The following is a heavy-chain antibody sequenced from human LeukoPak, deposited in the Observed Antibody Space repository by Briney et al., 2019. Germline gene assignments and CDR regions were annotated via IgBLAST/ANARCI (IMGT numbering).Heavy chain of an antibody. D-gene: IGHD4-23*01. CDR1: GFTFSNYA. J-gene: IGHJ4*02. CDR2: ISGSGGTT. CDR3: AKERGNNGGNTNGYFDY. V-gene: IGHV3-23*01. Sequence: GGSLRLSCAASGFTFSNYAMSWVRKAPGKGLEWVSVISGSGGTTYSADSVKGRFTISRDSAKNTLYLQMNSLRAEDTAAYYCAKERGNNGGNTNGYFDYWGQGTLVTVSS.